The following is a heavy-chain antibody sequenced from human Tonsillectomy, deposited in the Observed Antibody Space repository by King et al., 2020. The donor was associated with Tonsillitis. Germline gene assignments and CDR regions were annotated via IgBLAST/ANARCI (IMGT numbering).Heavy chain of an antibody. J-gene: IGHJ4*02. Sequence: VQLVESGGGVVQSGRSLRLSCAASGFTFSSHCMHWVRQAPGKGLEWVAVISYDETFKYYTDSVKGRFTISRDNSSYMLDLQMNSLRAEDTATYYCAKDRVHVGTYFDSWGQGTLVTVSS. CDR2: ISYDETFK. CDR3: AKDRVHVGTYFDS. D-gene: IGHD1-1*01. CDR1: GFTFSSHC. V-gene: IGHV3-30*18.